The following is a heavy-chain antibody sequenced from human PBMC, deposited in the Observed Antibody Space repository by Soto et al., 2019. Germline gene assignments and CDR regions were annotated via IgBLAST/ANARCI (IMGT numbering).Heavy chain of an antibody. CDR3: ARHARYQLLCGFDY. D-gene: IGHD2-2*01. V-gene: IGHV4-39*01. J-gene: IGHJ4*02. CDR1: GGSISSSSYY. Sequence: QLQLQESGPGLVKPSETLSLTCSVSGGSISSSSYYWGWIRQPPGKGLEWIGSIYSSGNTYHNPSLKSRVTISVDTSKNQFSLKLKSVTAADTAMYYCARHARYQLLCGFDYWGQGTLVIVSS. CDR2: IYSSGNT.